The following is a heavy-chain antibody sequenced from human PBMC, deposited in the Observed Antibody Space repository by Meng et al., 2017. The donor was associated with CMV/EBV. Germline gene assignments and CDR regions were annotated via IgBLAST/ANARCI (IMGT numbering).Heavy chain of an antibody. J-gene: IGHJ5*02. CDR3: AREYYDFWSGYYTGAVGWFDP. V-gene: IGHV3-30-3*01. CDR1: A. Sequence: AMHRVRQDQGTGLEWLAVISYDGSNKYYANSVKGRFTISRDNSKNTLYLQMNSLRAEDTAVYYCAREYYDFWSGYYTGAVGWFDPWGQGTLVTVSS. D-gene: IGHD3-3*01. CDR2: ISYDGSNK.